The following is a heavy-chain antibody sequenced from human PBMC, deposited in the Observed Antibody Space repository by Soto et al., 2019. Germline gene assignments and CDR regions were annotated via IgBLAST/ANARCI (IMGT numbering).Heavy chain of an antibody. CDR1: ACSFTTYL. D-gene: IGHD2-2*01. V-gene: IGHV5-51*01. J-gene: IGHJ6*02. Sequence: PGESLKSSGRDSACSFTTYLIGWVRQMPGNGLESMGIVYPGDSDTTYSASFEGQVTVSADKSSTTAYLQWSSLKASDTAMYYCARQRAYHMDVWGQGTTVTVSS. CDR3: ARQRAYHMDV. CDR2: VYPGDSDT.